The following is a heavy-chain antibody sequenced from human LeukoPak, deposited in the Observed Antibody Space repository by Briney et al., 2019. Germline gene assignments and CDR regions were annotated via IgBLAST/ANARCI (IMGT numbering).Heavy chain of an antibody. CDR3: ARPRGDYGDYVSDYFDY. CDR1: GYTFTSYG. D-gene: IGHD4-17*01. Sequence: ASVKVSCKASGYTFTSYGISWVRQAPGQGLEWMGWISAYNGNTNYAQKLQGRVTMTTDTSTSTAYMELRSLRSDDTAVYYCARPRGDYGDYVSDYFDYWGQGTLVTVSS. CDR2: ISAYNGNT. J-gene: IGHJ4*02. V-gene: IGHV1-18*01.